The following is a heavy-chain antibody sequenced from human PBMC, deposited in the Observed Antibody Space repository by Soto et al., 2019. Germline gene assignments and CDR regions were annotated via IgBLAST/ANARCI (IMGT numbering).Heavy chain of an antibody. J-gene: IGHJ6*02. CDR1: GAFLNSSY. D-gene: IGHD3-16*01. CDR3: ARVMGDWGTYYYYYGMDI. Sequence: QVQLQESGPGLVRPSETLSLTCSVSGAFLNSSYWSWMRQAPGKGLEWIGYVYYSGATNYNPSLESRVTISPDTSKNQFSLKLNSVTAADTAVYYCARVMGDWGTYYYYYGMDIWGQGTTVTVSS. V-gene: IGHV4-59*01. CDR2: VYYSGAT.